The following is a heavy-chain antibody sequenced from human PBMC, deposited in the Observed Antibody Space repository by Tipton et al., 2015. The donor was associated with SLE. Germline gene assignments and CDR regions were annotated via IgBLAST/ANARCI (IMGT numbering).Heavy chain of an antibody. J-gene: IGHJ3*02. Sequence: TLSLTCSVFGGSVSSAGYYWTWIRQSPGKGLEWIGYIHHRGNYYSGTTNYNPSLKSRVTISVDTSKNQFSLKLSSVTAADTAVYYCASDGVWNPIWGQGTMVTVSS. CDR3: ASDGVWNPI. CDR1: GGSVSSAGYY. V-gene: IGHV4-61*08. D-gene: IGHD1-1*01. CDR2: IHHRGNYYSGTT.